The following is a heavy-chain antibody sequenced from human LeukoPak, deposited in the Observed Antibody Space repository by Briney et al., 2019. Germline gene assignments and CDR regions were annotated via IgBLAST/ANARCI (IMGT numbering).Heavy chain of an antibody. CDR3: ARDEFPYYYDSSGYWA. V-gene: IGHV3-21*01. CDR1: GFTFSSYS. Sequence: GGSLRLPCAASGFTFSSYSMNWVRQAPGKGLEWVSSISSSSSYIYYADSVKGRFTISRDNAKNSLYLQMNSLRAEDTAVYYCARDEFPYYYDSSGYWAWGQGTLVTVSP. D-gene: IGHD3-22*01. J-gene: IGHJ5*02. CDR2: ISSSSSYI.